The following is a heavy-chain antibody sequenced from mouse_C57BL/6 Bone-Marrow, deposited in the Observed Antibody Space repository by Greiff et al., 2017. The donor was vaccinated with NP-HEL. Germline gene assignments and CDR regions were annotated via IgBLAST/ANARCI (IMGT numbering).Heavy chain of an antibody. CDR1: GYTFTSYW. J-gene: IGHJ1*03. V-gene: IGHV1-61*01. D-gene: IGHD1-1*01. CDR3: ARHGSSYWYFDV. Sequence: QVQLQQSGAELVRPGSSVKLSCKASGYTFTSYWMDWVKQRPGQGLEWIGNIYPSDSETHYNQKFKDKATLTVDKSSSTAYMQLSSLTSEDSAVYYCARHGSSYWYFDVWGTGTTVTVSS. CDR2: IYPSDSET.